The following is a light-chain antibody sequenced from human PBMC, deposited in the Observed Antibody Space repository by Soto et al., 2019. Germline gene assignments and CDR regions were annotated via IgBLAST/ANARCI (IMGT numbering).Light chain of an antibody. CDR3: QQYTNWPIT. Sequence: ELVLTQSPVTLSVSPGERVTLSCRASQRVGSNYLAWYQQKPGQAPRLLIYGISARATGTPDRFSGSGSGTDFTFTFSSLQSEDFAVYYCQQYTNWPITFGQGTRLEIK. V-gene: IGKV3-15*01. CDR2: GIS. CDR1: QRVGSN. J-gene: IGKJ5*01.